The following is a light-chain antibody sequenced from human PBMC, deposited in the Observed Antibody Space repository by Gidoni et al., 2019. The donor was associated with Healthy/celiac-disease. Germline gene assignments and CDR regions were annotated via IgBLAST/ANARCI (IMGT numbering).Light chain of an antibody. CDR2: DVS. Sequence: QSSLTQPASVSGSPGPSITISCTGTSSYVGGYNYVSWYQQHPGKAPKLMIYDVSNRPSGVSNRFSGSKSGNTAALTISGLQAEDEADYYCSSYTSSSTVVCGGGTKLTVL. CDR3: SSYTSSSTVV. J-gene: IGLJ2*01. CDR1: SSYVGGYNY. V-gene: IGLV2-14*01.